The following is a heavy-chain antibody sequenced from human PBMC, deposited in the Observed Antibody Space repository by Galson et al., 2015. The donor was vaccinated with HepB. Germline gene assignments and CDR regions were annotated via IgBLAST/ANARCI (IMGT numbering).Heavy chain of an antibody. V-gene: IGHV4-31*03. J-gene: IGHJ6*02. Sequence: TLSLTCTVSGGSISSGGYYWSWIRQHPGKGLEWIGYIYYSGSTYYNPSLKSRVTISVDTSKNQFSLKLSSVTAADTAVYYCASPSPGVYGMDVWGQGTTVTVSS. CDR3: ASPSPGVYGMDV. CDR2: IYYSGST. CDR1: GGSISSGGYY.